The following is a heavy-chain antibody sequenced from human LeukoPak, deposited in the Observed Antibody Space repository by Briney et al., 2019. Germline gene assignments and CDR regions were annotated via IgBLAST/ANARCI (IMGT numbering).Heavy chain of an antibody. J-gene: IGHJ4*02. CDR2: IRYDGSDK. CDR1: GFMFSSYG. V-gene: IGHV3-30*02. D-gene: IGHD1-26*01. Sequence: GGSLRLSCAASGFMFSSYGMHWVRQAPGKGLEWVAFIRYDGSDKYYVDSVKGRFTISRDNSKNTLYLQMNSLRAEDTAVYYCAKIGEGGTWGDYWGQGTLVTVSS. CDR3: AKIGEGGTWGDY.